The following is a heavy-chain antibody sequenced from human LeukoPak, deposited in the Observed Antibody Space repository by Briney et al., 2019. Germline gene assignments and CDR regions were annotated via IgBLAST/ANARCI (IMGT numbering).Heavy chain of an antibody. V-gene: IGHV4-59*08. D-gene: IGHD3-16*01. CDR1: GGSISSYY. Sequence: NPSETLSLTCTVSGGSISSYYWSWIRQPPGKGLEWIGYIYYSGSTNYNPSLKSRVTISVDTSKNQFSLKLSSVTAADTAVYYCAWRGLGGFNWFDPWGQGTLVTVSS. CDR2: IYYSGST. J-gene: IGHJ5*02. CDR3: AWRGLGGFNWFDP.